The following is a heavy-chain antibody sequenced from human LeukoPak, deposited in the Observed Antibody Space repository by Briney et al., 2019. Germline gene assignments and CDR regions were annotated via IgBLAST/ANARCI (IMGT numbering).Heavy chain of an antibody. J-gene: IGHJ6*03. CDR3: AREEYAFNSYMDF. D-gene: IGHD2-2*01. CDR1: GASVTSNGYC. CDR2: IYDNGNT. V-gene: IGHV4-39*06. Sequence: SGTLSLTCPDSGASVTSNGYCWAWLRQATGQGLERIGSIYDNGNTYYNPALGSRVTLALETSNNQIALKLNSLTAADSAVYFCAREEYAFNSYMDFWGKGTTVSVS.